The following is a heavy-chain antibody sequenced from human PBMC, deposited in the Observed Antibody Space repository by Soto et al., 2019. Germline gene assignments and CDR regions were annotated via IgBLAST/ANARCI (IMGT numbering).Heavy chain of an antibody. Sequence: SVKVSCKASGGTFSSYAISWVRQAPGQGLEWMGGIIPIFGTANYAQKSQGRVTITADKSTSTAYMELSSLRSEDTAVYYCARGRVPAALYYHYSYGIDAWGQGKTVTVSS. J-gene: IGHJ6*01. CDR2: IIPIFGTA. CDR1: GGTFSSYA. V-gene: IGHV1-69*06. D-gene: IGHD2-2*01. CDR3: ARGRVPAALYYHYSYGIDA.